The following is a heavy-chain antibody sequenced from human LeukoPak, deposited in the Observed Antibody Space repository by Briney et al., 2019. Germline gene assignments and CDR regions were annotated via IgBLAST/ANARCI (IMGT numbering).Heavy chain of an antibody. D-gene: IGHD5-12*01. CDR3: AGADGRLATDIDY. CDR1: GGSISSGDYY. Sequence: SQTLSLTCTVSGGSISSGDYYWSWIRQPPGKGLEWIGYIYYSGSTNYNPSLKSRATISVDTSKNQLSLKLSSVTAADTAVYYCAGADGRLATDIDYWGQGTLVTVSS. V-gene: IGHV4-30-4*01. J-gene: IGHJ4*02. CDR2: IYYSGST.